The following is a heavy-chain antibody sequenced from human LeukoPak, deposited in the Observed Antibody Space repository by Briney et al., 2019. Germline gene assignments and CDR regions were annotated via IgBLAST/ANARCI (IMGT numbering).Heavy chain of an antibody. J-gene: IGHJ2*01. Sequence: PSETLSLTCTVSGGSISTYYWSWIRQPPGKGLEWIGHIYYTGSTNYNPSLKSRVTISVDTSKNQFSLKLSSVTAADTAFYYCARFNYDSSGSYAWYFDLWGRGTLVTVSS. CDR3: ARFNYDSSGSYAWYFDL. V-gene: IGHV4-59*01. CDR2: IYYTGST. CDR1: GGSISTYY. D-gene: IGHD3-22*01.